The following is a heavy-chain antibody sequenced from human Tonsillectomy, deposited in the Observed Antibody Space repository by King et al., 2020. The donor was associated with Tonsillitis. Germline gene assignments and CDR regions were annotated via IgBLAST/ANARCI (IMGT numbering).Heavy chain of an antibody. Sequence: VQLVESGGGLVQPGGSLRLSCSASGFTFSTYAMHWVRQAPGKGLESVSAISSNGGSTYYADSVNGRFTISRDNSKNTLYLQMSSLRAEDTAVYYCVKDRWCSSTSCYDAFDIWGQGTMVTVS. D-gene: IGHD2-2*01. CDR3: VKDRWCSSTSCYDAFDI. J-gene: IGHJ3*02. CDR1: GFTFSTYA. CDR2: ISSNGGST. V-gene: IGHV3-64D*06.